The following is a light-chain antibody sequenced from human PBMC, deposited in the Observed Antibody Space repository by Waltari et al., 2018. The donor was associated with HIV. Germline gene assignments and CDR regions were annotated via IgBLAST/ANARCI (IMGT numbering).Light chain of an antibody. CDR1: LSVSSY. V-gene: IGKV3-11*01. Sequence: TQSPATLSLSPGERATLSCRASLSVSSYLAWYQQKPGQAPRLLIYDASNRATGIPARFSGSGSGTDFTLTISSLEPEDFAVYYCQQRSNWPPEYTFGQGTKLEIK. J-gene: IGKJ2*01. CDR2: DAS. CDR3: QQRSNWPPEYT.